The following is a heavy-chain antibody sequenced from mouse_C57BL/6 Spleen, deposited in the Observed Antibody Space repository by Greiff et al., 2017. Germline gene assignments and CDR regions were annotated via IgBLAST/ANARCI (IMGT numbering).Heavy chain of an antibody. V-gene: IGHV1-50*01. CDR1: GYTFTSYW. CDR3: ARSEDGYYVFAY. J-gene: IGHJ3*01. D-gene: IGHD2-3*01. Sequence: QVQLQQPGAELVKPGASVKLSCKASGYTFTSYWMQWVKQRPGQGLEWIGEIDPSDSYTNYNQKFKGKATLTVDTSSSTAYMQLSSLTSEDSAVYYCARSEDGYYVFAYWGQGTLVTVSA. CDR2: IDPSDSYT.